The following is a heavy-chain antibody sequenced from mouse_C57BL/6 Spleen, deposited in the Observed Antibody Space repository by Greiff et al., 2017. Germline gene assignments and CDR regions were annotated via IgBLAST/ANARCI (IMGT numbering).Heavy chain of an antibody. CDR1: GFNIKDDY. D-gene: IGHD2-1*01. J-gene: IGHJ1*03. V-gene: IGHV14-4*01. CDR2: IDPENGDT. CDR3: TTGYGNYGYFDV. Sequence: VQLQQSGAELVRPGASVKLSCTASGFNIKDDYLHWVKQRPEQGLEWIGWIDPENGDTEYASKFPGKATITAGTSSNTAYRQLSSLTAEDTAVYYCTTGYGNYGYFDVWGTGTTVTVSS.